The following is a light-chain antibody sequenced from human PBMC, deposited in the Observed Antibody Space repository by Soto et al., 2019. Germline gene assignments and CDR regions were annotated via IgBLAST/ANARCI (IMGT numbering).Light chain of an antibody. J-gene: IGKJ5*01. Sequence: DIQMTQSPSSLSASVGDRVTITCRASQGISSYLAWYQQKPGKAPKLLIYAASNLQNGVPSRFSGSGSGTDFTLTISSLQPEDFATYYCEQVNSFPITYGQGTRLEIK. CDR1: QGISSY. CDR2: AAS. V-gene: IGKV1-9*01. CDR3: EQVNSFPIT.